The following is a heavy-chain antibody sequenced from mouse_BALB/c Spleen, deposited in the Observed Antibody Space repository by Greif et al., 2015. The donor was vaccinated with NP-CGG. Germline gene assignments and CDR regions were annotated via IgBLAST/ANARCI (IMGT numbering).Heavy chain of an antibody. Sequence: QVQLQQSGAELVRSGASGKMSCKASGYTSTSYNMHWVKQKPGEGLEWIGYIYRGNGGTNYNQKVKGKATLTADTSSCTAYMQIGSLTSEDSAVYFCARALYDGYYLAYWGQGTLVTVSA. CDR3: ARALYDGYYLAY. CDR1: GYTSTSYN. D-gene: IGHD2-3*01. J-gene: IGHJ3*01. V-gene: IGHV1-12*01. CDR2: IYRGNGGT.